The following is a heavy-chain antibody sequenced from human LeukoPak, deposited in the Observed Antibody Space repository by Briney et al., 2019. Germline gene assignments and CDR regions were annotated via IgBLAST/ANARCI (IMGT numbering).Heavy chain of an antibody. D-gene: IGHD3-10*01. Sequence: ASVKVSCKASGYTFTSYGISWVRQAPGQGLEWMGWISAYNGNTNYAQKLQGRVTMTTDTSTSTAYMELRSLRSDDTAVYCCARPLITMVRGVPGFDYWGQGTLVTVSS. J-gene: IGHJ4*02. CDR2: ISAYNGNT. CDR3: ARPLITMVRGVPGFDY. CDR1: GYTFTSYG. V-gene: IGHV1-18*01.